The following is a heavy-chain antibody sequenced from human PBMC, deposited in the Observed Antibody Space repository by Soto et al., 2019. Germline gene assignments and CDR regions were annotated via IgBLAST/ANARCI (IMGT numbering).Heavy chain of an antibody. J-gene: IGHJ4*02. CDR3: AKAGYYYASRGWFDY. CDR1: GFTFSSYA. Sequence: GGSLRLSCAASGFTFSSYAMSWVRQAPGKGLEWVSAISGSGGSTYYADSVKGRFTISRDNSKKTLYLQMNSLRAEETAVYSCAKAGYYYASRGWFDYWGPGTLVNLSS. V-gene: IGHV3-23*01. CDR2: ISGSGGST. D-gene: IGHD3-22*01.